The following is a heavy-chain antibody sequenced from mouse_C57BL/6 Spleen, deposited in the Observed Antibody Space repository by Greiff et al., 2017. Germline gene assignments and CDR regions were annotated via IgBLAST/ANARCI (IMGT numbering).Heavy chain of an antibody. J-gene: IGHJ2*01. V-gene: IGHV1-81*01. CDR1: GYTFTSYC. CDR3: ARDYSNYPDY. CDR2: IYPGSGNT. Sequence: VQLQQSGAELARPGASVKLSCKASGYTFTSYCISWVKQRPGQGLEWIGEIYPGSGNTYYNEKFKGKATLTADKSSSTAYMQLRSLTSEASAVYFGARDYSNYPDYWGQGTTLTVSS. D-gene: IGHD2-5*01.